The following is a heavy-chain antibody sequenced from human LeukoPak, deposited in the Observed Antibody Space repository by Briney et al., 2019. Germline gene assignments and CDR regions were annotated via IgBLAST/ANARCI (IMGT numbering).Heavy chain of an antibody. V-gene: IGHV3-15*01. CDR2: IKSKSDGGKT. CDR3: TTPYYDFWTGGDY. CDR1: GFTFSNAW. Sequence: GGSLRLSCAASGFTFSNAWMSWVRQAPGKGLEWLGRIKSKSDGGKTDYPTTVKGTFTISRDDSKNTLYLQMNSLKTEDTAVYYCTTPYYDFWTGGDYWGQGTLVTVSS. D-gene: IGHD3-3*01. J-gene: IGHJ4*02.